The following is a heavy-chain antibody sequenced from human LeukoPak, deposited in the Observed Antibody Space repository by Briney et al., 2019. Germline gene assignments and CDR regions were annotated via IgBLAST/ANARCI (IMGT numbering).Heavy chain of an antibody. J-gene: IGHJ4*02. D-gene: IGHD2-2*01. CDR3: GSSSTTCCDY. CDR2: INSDGSIT. V-gene: IGHV3-74*01. Sequence: GGSLRLSCVASGISFSSNWMHWIRQAPEKGLVWVSRINSDGSITNYADSVKGRFTISRDNAKNTLYLQMNSLRADDTAVYYCGSSSTTCCDYWGQGALVTVSS. CDR1: GISFSSNW.